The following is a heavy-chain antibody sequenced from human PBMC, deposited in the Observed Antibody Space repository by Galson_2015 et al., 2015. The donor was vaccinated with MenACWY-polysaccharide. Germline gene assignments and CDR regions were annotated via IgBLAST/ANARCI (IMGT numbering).Heavy chain of an antibody. V-gene: IGHV1-69*04. Sequence: SVKVSCKASGGSFTTYAFSWVRQAPGQGLEWMGRIFPVVDLTNYAPSLEGRVTIIADNSATTVHMELTDLTSEDTATYFCARGCGSCSDFDYGGQGTLGAVSS. CDR1: GGSFTTYA. D-gene: IGHD5-12*01. J-gene: IGHJ4*02. CDR2: IFPVVDLT. CDR3: ARGCGSCSDFDY.